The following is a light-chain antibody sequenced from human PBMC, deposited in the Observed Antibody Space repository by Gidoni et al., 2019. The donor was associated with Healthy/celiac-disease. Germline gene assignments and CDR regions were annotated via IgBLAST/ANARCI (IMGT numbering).Light chain of an antibody. CDR3: QQYNNWPPTKT. CDR1: QSVSSN. CDR2: GAS. Sequence: ELVLPQSPPTLSVSPGERATLSCRASQSVSSNLAWYQQKPGQAPRLLIYGASTRATGIPARFSGSGSGTEFTLTISSLQSEDFAVYYCQQYNNWPPTKTFGQGTKVEIK. J-gene: IGKJ1*01. V-gene: IGKV3-15*01.